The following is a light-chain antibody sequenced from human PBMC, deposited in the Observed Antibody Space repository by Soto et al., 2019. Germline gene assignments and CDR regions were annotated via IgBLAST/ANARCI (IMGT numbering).Light chain of an antibody. J-gene: IGLJ2*01. CDR3: TTWDDSLNGVV. V-gene: IGLV1-47*01. CDR2: RNN. CDR1: SSNIGRNY. Sequence: QSVLTQPPSASGTPGQRATISCSGSSSNIGRNYVCWYQQLPGAAPKLLIYRNNQRPSGVPDRFSGSLSGTSASLAISELRSEDEADYYCTTWDDSLNGVVFGGGTKLTV.